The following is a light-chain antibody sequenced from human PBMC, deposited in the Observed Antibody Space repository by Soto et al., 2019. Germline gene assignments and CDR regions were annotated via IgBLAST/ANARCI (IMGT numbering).Light chain of an antibody. CDR3: QQYNNWSET. J-gene: IGKJ1*01. V-gene: IGKV3-15*01. Sequence: EIVMTQSPATLSVSQGERATLSCRASQSVSSNLAWYQQKPGQAPRLLIYGASTRATGIPARFSGSGSGTEFTLTISSLQSEDFAAYYCQQYNNWSETFGQGTKVDIK. CDR1: QSVSSN. CDR2: GAS.